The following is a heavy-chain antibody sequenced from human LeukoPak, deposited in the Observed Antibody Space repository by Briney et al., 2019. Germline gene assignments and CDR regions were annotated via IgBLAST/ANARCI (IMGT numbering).Heavy chain of an antibody. CDR1: GFTVSSNY. V-gene: IGHV3-66*01. J-gene: IGHJ6*02. CDR2: IYSGGST. Sequence: GGSLRLSCAASGFTVSSNYMSLVRQAPGKGLEWVSVIYSGGSTYYADSVKGRFTISRDNSKNTLYLQMNSLRAEDTAVYYCAREMRIAVAGYGMDVWGQGTTVTVSS. CDR3: AREMRIAVAGYGMDV. D-gene: IGHD6-19*01.